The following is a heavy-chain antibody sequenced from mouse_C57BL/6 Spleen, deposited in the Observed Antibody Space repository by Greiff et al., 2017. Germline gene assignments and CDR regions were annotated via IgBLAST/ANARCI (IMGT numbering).Heavy chain of an antibody. D-gene: IGHD1-1*01. Sequence: EVMLVESGAELVRPGASVKLSCTASGFNIKDDYMHWVKQRPEQGLEWIGWIDPENGDTEYASKFQGKATITADTSSNTAYLQLSSLTSEDTAVYYCTTCPYYYGSSLYYAMDYWGQGTSVTVSS. V-gene: IGHV14-4*01. CDR2: IDPENGDT. J-gene: IGHJ4*01. CDR3: TTCPYYYGSSLYYAMDY. CDR1: GFNIKDDY.